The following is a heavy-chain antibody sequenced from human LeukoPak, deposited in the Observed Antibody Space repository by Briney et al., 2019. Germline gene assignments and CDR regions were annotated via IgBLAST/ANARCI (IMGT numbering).Heavy chain of an antibody. J-gene: IGHJ3*02. Sequence: PSETLSLTCAVSGGSFNNYYWSWIRQPPGKGLEWIGEINHRGSTNYNPSLKSRVTISIDTSKNQFSLKLRSVTAADTAVYYCARDLVTVTKGFDIWGQGTMVSVSS. CDR2: INHRGST. CDR1: GGSFNNYY. CDR3: ARDLVTVTKGFDI. V-gene: IGHV4-34*01. D-gene: IGHD4-17*01.